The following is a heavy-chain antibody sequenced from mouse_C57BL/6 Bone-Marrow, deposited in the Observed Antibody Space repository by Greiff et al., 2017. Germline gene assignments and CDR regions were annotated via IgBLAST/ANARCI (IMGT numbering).Heavy chain of an antibody. V-gene: IGHV1-22*01. CDR1: GYTFTDYN. Sequence: EVQLQQSGPELVKPGASVKMSCKASGYTFTDYNMHWVKQSHGKSLEWIGYINPNNGGTSYNQKFKGKATLTVNKSSSTAYMELRSLTSEDSAVYYCARRIYYYGSSGVDYAMDYWGQGTSVTVSS. D-gene: IGHD1-1*01. J-gene: IGHJ4*01. CDR3: ARRIYYYGSSGVDYAMDY. CDR2: INPNNGGT.